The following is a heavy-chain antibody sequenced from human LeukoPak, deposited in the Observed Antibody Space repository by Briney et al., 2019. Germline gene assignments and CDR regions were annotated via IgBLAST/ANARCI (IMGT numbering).Heavy chain of an antibody. V-gene: IGHV3-74*01. CDR3: ARVVTWFDP. J-gene: IGHJ5*02. CDR2: ITVDGSGP. CDR1: GFTFCSYW. Sequence: PGGSLRLSCTPPGFTFCSYWMQCVRQAPGKGLVWVSHITVDGSGPDYADFVRGPFTTSTDNAKNTLYLQMRRRRAQSKALYSFARVVTWFDPWGEGRLVSVSS. D-gene: IGHD5-18*01.